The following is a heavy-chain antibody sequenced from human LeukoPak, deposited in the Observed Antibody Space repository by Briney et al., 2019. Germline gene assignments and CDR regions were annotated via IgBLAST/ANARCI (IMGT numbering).Heavy chain of an antibody. V-gene: IGHV4-4*07. CDR2: FYNSGRT. CDR1: GGSISSYY. CDR3: ARGFLGDYFGSGSYYVFDY. J-gene: IGHJ4*02. D-gene: IGHD3-10*01. Sequence: PSETLSLTCTVSGGSISSYYWSWIRQPAGKGLEWIGRFYNSGRTKYNPSLKSRVTMSEDTSKNQFSLKLSSVTAADTAVYYCARGFLGDYFGSGSYYVFDYWGQGTLVTVSS.